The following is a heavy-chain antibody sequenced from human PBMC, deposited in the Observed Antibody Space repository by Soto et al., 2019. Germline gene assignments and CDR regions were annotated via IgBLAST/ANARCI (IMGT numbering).Heavy chain of an antibody. CDR1: GGSISSYS. D-gene: IGHD3-22*01. J-gene: IGHJ3*02. V-gene: IGHV4-59*08. CDR2: IYYSGST. CDR3: ARQGVTMIVVSDFDFDI. Sequence: PSETLSLTCTVSGGSISSYSWSGIRQPLGKGLEWIGYIYYSGSTNYNPSLKSRVTISVDTSKNQFSLKLSSVTAADTAVYYCARQGVTMIVVSDFDFDIWGQGTPVTVS.